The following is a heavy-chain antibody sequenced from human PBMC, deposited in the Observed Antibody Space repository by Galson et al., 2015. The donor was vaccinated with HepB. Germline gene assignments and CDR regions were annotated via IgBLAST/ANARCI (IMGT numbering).Heavy chain of an antibody. V-gene: IGHV3-23*01. CDR1: GFTFSSHA. Sequence: SLRLSCAASGFTFSSHAMSWVRQAPGKGLEWVSAISGSGGSTYYADSVKGRFTISRDNSKNTLYLQMNSLRAEDTAVYYCAKMGGGLGMVATCPDYWGQGTLVTVSS. CDR3: AKMGGGLGMVATCPDY. D-gene: IGHD5-12*01. J-gene: IGHJ4*02. CDR2: ISGSGGST.